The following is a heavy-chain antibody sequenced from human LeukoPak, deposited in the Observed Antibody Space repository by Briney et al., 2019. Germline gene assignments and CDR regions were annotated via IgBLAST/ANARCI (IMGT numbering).Heavy chain of an antibody. V-gene: IGHV3-20*04. J-gene: IGHJ4*02. CDR2: INWNGYST. Sequence: GGSLRLSCAASGFNFYDYGMTWVRHAPGKGLEWVSGINWNGYSTGYVDSVKGRFTISRDNAKGSLFLQMNSLRAEDTAFYYCVRVISGVFLLGDATFDYWGLGTLVTVSS. CDR3: VRVISGVFLLGDATFDY. CDR1: GFNFYDYG. D-gene: IGHD3-3*01.